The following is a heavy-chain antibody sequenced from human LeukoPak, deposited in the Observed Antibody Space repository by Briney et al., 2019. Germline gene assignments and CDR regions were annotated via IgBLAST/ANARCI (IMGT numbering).Heavy chain of an antibody. CDR2: IYTSGST. CDR1: GGSISSGSYY. D-gene: IGHD2-2*03. CDR3: AGGLDIVVVPAAHVGLDP. Sequence: SQTLSLTCTVSGGSISSGSYYSSWIRQPAGKGLEWIVRIYTSGSTNYNPSLNSRVTISVDTSKNPFSLKLSSVTAADTAVYYCAGGLDIVVVPAAHVGLDPWGQGTLVTVSS. J-gene: IGHJ5*02. V-gene: IGHV4-61*02.